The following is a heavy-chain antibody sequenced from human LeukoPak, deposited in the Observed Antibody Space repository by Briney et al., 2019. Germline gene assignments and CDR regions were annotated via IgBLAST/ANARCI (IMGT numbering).Heavy chain of an antibody. J-gene: IGHJ1*01. D-gene: IGHD3-22*01. CDR1: GFTFSSYA. CDR2: ISYDGSNK. Sequence: QPGGSLRLSCAASGFTFSSYAMHWVRQAPGKGLEWVAVISYDGSNKYYADSVKGRFTISRDNSKNTLYLQMNSLRAEDTAVYYCAKVWHYDSSGYYPEYFQHWGQGTLVTVSS. CDR3: AKVWHYDSSGYYPEYFQH. V-gene: IGHV3-30*04.